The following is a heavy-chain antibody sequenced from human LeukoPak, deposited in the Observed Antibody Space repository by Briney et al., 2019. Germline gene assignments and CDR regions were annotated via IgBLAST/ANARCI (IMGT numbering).Heavy chain of an antibody. V-gene: IGHV4-34*01. CDR2: INHSGST. D-gene: IGHD4-23*01. CDR1: GGSFSGYY. CDR3: ARDAPRLRWKGFDY. J-gene: IGHJ4*02. Sequence: SETLSLTCAVYGGSFSGYYWSWIRQPPGKGLEWIGEINHSGSTNYNPSLKSRVTISVDTSKNQFSLKLSSVTAADTAVYYCARDAPRLRWKGFDYWGQGTLVTVSS.